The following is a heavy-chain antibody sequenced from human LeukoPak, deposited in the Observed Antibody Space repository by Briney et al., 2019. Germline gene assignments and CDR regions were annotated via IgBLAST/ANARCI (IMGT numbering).Heavy chain of an antibody. V-gene: IGHV3-23*01. D-gene: IGHD6-13*01. Sequence: GGSLRLSCAASGFTFSSYAMSWVRQAPGKGLEWVSAISGSGDNTFYADSVKGRFTISRDNSKNTLYLQMNSLRAEDTAVYYCARGRSATAAGRGDYWGQGTLVTVSS. CDR3: ARGRSATAAGRGDY. CDR1: GFTFSSYA. CDR2: ISGSGDNT. J-gene: IGHJ4*02.